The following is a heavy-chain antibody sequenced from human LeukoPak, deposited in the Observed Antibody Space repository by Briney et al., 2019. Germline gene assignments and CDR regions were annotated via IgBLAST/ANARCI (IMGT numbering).Heavy chain of an antibody. CDR3: AREGSGGSQIRGYRFDP. Sequence: KASETLSLTCTVSGGSISSYYWSWIRQPAGKGLEWIGRIYTSGSTNYNLSLKSRVTMSVDTSKNQFSLKLSSVTAADTAVYYCAREGSGGSQIRGYRFDPWGQGTLVTVSS. J-gene: IGHJ5*02. CDR2: IYTSGST. V-gene: IGHV4-4*07. CDR1: GGSISSYY. D-gene: IGHD2-15*01.